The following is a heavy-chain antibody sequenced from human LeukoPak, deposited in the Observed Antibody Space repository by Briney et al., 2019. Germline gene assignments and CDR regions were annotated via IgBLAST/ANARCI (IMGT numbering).Heavy chain of an antibody. D-gene: IGHD2-15*01. CDR1: GGSFSGYY. CDR2: INHSGGT. V-gene: IGHV4-34*01. J-gene: IGHJ6*03. CDR3: ARNSGWLPFYYYYYMDV. Sequence: SETLSLTCAVYGGSFSGYYWSWIRQPPGKGLEWIGEINHSGGTNYNPSLKSRVTISVDTSKNQFSLKLSSVTAADTAVYYCARNSGWLPFYYYYYMDVWGKGTTVTVSS.